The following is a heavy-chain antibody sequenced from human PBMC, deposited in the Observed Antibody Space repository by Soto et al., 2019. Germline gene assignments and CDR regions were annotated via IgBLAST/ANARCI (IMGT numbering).Heavy chain of an antibody. Sequence: GESLKISCKGSRYSFTSYWIGRVRQMPGKCLEWMRIIYPGDSDTRYSPSFQGQGTISADNSISTAHQQQSSLTASDTAMYYCASNSWIAALPAPPRRLYYYYGMDVWGPGTTVTVSS. CDR3: ASNSWIAALPAPPRRLYYYYGMDV. CDR2: IYPGDSDT. D-gene: IGHD6-6*01. J-gene: IGHJ6*02. CDR1: RYSFTSYW. V-gene: IGHV5-51*01.